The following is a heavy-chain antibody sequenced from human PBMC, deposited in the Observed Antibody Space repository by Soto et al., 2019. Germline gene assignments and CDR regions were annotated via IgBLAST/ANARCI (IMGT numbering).Heavy chain of an antibody. CDR1: GASISSSGYY. CDR2: IYYSGST. Sequence: QLQLQESGPGLVKPSETLSLTCTVSGASISSSGYYWGWIRQPPGKGLEWIGSIYYSGSTYYNPSLKSRVTMSVDTSKNQFSLKLSSVTAADTAMYYCARREAAAAAGSFDYWGQGTLVTVSS. D-gene: IGHD6-13*01. CDR3: ARREAAAAAGSFDY. J-gene: IGHJ4*02. V-gene: IGHV4-39*01.